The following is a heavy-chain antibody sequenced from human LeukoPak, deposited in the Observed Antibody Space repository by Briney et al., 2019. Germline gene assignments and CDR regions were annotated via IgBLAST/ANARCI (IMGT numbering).Heavy chain of an antibody. J-gene: IGHJ6*02. V-gene: IGHV3-73*01. CDR1: GFTFSDSA. D-gene: IGHD4-17*01. CDR3: ARDRGGDYGDYYGMDV. CDR2: IRGEASSYAT. Sequence: GGSLRLSCAASGFTFSDSAIHWVRQASGKGLEWVGRIRGEASSYATAFAASVKGRFTISRDDSNNTAYLQMNSLRAEDTAVYYCARDRGGDYGDYYGMDVWGQGTTVTVSS.